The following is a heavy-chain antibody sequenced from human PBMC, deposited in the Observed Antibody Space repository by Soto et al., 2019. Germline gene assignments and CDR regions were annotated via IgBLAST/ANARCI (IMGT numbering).Heavy chain of an antibody. CDR1: GFTFSSYG. CDR2: IWYDGSNK. Sequence: QVQLVESGGGVVQPGRSLRLSCAASGFTFSSYGMHWVRQAPGKGLEWVAVIWYDGSNKYYADSVKGRFTISRDNSKNTLYLQMHSVRAEDTAVYYCARDGYCSGGSCYSVPVFDYWGQGTMVTVSS. CDR3: ARDGYCSGGSCYSVPVFDY. V-gene: IGHV3-33*01. J-gene: IGHJ4*02. D-gene: IGHD2-15*01.